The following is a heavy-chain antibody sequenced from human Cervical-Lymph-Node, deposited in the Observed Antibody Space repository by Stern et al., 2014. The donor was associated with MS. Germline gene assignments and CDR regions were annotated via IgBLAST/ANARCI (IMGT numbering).Heavy chain of an antibody. D-gene: IGHD2/OR15-2a*01. CDR3: ARGGLYDF. V-gene: IGHV4-4*02. J-gene: IGHJ4*02. CDR1: GDSISGDNW. CDR2: IYHTAST. Sequence: QLQESGPGLVKPSGTLSLTCAVSGDSISGDNWWSWVRQPPGKGLEWIGEIYHTASTNSNPSPMNQFTLSATNNENQFFRKLSSVTAADTAVYYCARGGLYDFWGQGALVTVSS.